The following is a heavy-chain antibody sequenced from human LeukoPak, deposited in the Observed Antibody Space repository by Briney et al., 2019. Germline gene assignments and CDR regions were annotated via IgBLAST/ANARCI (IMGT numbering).Heavy chain of an antibody. V-gene: IGHV3-74*01. CDR2: IASDGSST. CDR1: GFTFSSYW. Sequence: GGSLRLSCAASGFTFSSYWMNWVRQAPGKGLVWVSRIASDGSSTAYADSVKGRFSISRDNAKNTLYLQMNSLRVEDTAVYYCARGRPHGNDYWGQGTLVTVSS. CDR3: ARGRPHGNDY. D-gene: IGHD4-23*01. J-gene: IGHJ4*02.